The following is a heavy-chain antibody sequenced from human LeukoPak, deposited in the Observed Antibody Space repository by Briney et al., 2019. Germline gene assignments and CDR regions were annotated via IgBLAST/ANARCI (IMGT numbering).Heavy chain of an antibody. CDR3: ARGTGNYYGY. Sequence: GGSLRLSCAASGFTFSSYGMHWVRQAPGKGLVWVSRIKSDGSSTSYADSVKGRFTITRDSAKNTLYLQMNNLRAEDTAVYYCARGTGNYYGYWGQGTLVTVSS. V-gene: IGHV3-74*01. J-gene: IGHJ4*02. CDR2: IKSDGSST. D-gene: IGHD3/OR15-3a*01. CDR1: GFTFSSYG.